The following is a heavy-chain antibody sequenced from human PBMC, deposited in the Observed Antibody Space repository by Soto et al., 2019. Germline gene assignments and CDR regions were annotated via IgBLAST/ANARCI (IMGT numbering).Heavy chain of an antibody. Sequence: VASVKVSCKXSGYTLTELSMHWVRQAPGKGLEWMGGFDPEDGETIYAQKFQGRVTMTEDTSTDTAYMELSSLRSEDTAVYYCATSGTVAMVRGGVNYYYGMDVWGQGTTVTVSS. CDR3: ATSGTVAMVRGGVNYYYGMDV. D-gene: IGHD3-10*01. CDR1: GYTLTELS. V-gene: IGHV1-24*01. J-gene: IGHJ6*02. CDR2: FDPEDGET.